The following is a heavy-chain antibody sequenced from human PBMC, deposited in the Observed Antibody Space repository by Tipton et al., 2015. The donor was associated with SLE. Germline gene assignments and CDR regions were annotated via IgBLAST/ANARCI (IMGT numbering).Heavy chain of an antibody. D-gene: IGHD6-6*01. CDR3: ARHYFEYSSSPGYFDY. J-gene: IGHJ4*02. Sequence: TLSLTCAVSGYSISSGYYWGWIRQPPGKGLEWIGYIYYSGSTYYNPSLKSRVTISVDTSKNQFSLKLSSVTAADTAVYYCARHYFEYSSSPGYFDYWGQGTLVTVSS. V-gene: IGHV4-38-2*01. CDR2: IYYSGST. CDR1: GYSISSGYY.